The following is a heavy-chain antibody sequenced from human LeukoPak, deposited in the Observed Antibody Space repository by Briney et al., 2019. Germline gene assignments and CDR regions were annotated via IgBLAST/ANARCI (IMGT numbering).Heavy chain of an antibody. CDR2: ISYDGNNK. J-gene: IGHJ4*02. CDR3: AKTISSGYFPFFDY. CDR1: GFTFSSYA. D-gene: IGHD6-25*01. Sequence: GGSLRLSCAASGFTFSSYAMHWVRQAPGKGLEWVAVISYDGNNKYYAESLKGRFTISRDNSKNTLSLQMNSLRAEDTAVYSCAKTISSGYFPFFDYWGQGTLVTVSS. V-gene: IGHV3-30*04.